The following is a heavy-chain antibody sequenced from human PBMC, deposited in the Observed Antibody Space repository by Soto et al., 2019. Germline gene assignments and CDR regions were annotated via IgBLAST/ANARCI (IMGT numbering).Heavy chain of an antibody. CDR3: AITLCRGRRRYYSDY. D-gene: IGHD2-15*01. CDR2: INPSGGST. Sequence: ASVKVSCKASGYTFTSYYMHWVRQAPGQGLEWMGIINPSGGSTSYAQKFQGRVTMTRDTSTSTVYMELSSRRSEDTAVYYCAITLCRGRRRYYSDYCGKGPLGTVSS. CDR1: GYTFTSYY. V-gene: IGHV1-46*03. J-gene: IGHJ4*02.